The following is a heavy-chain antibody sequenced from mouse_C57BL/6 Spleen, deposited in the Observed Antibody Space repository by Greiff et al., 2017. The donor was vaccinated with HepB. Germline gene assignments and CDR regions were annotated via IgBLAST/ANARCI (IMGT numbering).Heavy chain of an antibody. Sequence: VQLQQSGAELVRPGASVKLSCTASGFNIKDYYMHWVKQRPEQGLEWIGRIDPEDGDTEYAPKFQGKATMTADPSSNTAYLQLSSLTSEDTAVYYCTTWYDYDRATVCWGQGTLVTVSA. D-gene: IGHD2-4*01. J-gene: IGHJ3*01. CDR2: IDPEDGDT. V-gene: IGHV14-1*01. CDR3: TTWYDYDRATVC. CDR1: GFNIKDYY.